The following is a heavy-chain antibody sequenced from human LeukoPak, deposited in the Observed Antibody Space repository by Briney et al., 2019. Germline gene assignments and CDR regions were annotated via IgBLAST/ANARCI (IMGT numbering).Heavy chain of an antibody. D-gene: IGHD6-19*01. CDR1: GYTFTGYY. CDR2: INSNSGGT. Sequence: VASVKVSCKASGYTFTGYYMHWVRQAPGRGLEWMGWINSNSGGTNYAQKFQGRVTMTRDTSNSTAYIELSRLRSDDTAVYYCARVVLSTVAGPTRAYNWFDPWGQGTLVTVSS. CDR3: ARVVLSTVAGPTRAYNWFDP. V-gene: IGHV1-2*02. J-gene: IGHJ5*02.